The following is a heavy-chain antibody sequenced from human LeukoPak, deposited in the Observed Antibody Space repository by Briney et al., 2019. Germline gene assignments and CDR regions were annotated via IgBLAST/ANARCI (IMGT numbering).Heavy chain of an antibody. CDR3: AREGAAGLS. CDR2: IYTSGST. D-gene: IGHD6-13*01. CDR1: GGSFSSCSYY. V-gene: IGHV4-61*02. J-gene: IGHJ1*01. Sequence: SETLSLTCTVSGGSFSSCSYYWSWLRQPAGKGLEWIGRIYTSGSTNSNPSLKSRVTISVDTSKNQFSLKLSSVTAADTAVYYCAREGAAGLSWGQGTLVTVSS.